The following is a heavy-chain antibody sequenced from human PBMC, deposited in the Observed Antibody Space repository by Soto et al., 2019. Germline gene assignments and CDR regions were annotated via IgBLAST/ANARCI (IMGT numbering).Heavy chain of an antibody. V-gene: IGHV3-33*01. D-gene: IGHD6-19*01. CDR2: IWYDGSNK. Sequence: QVQLVESGGGVVQPGRSLRLSCAASGFTFSSYGMHWVRQAPGKGLEWVAVIWYDGSNKYYADSVKGRFTISRDNSKNTLYLQMNGLRAEDTAVYYCARVVRQWLDTWGQGTLVTVSS. CDR3: ARVVRQWLDT. J-gene: IGHJ5*02. CDR1: GFTFSSYG.